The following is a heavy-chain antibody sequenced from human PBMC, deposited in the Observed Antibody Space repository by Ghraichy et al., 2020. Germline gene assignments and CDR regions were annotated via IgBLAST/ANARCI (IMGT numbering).Heavy chain of an antibody. J-gene: IGHJ5*02. CDR3: ARGINYFDP. CDR1: GYTFVNYG. Sequence: VKVSCKASGYTFVNYGITWVRQAPGQGLEWLGWITSKSGNTQYGWKFQGRVTMTTDTSTTTAYMELRSLRSDDTAVYYCARGINYFDPWGQGTLVTVSS. V-gene: IGHV1-18*01. CDR2: ITSKSGNT. D-gene: IGHD5-24*01.